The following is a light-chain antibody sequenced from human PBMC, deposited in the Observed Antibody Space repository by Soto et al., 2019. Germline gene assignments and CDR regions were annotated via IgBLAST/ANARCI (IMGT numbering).Light chain of an antibody. J-gene: IGLJ2*01. CDR3: SSHAGARHSL. CDR2: DVT. CDR1: TSDY. V-gene: IGLV2-8*01. Sequence: QSALTQPPSASGSPGQSVTISCTGTTSDYVSWYQQYPGKAPKLMIYDVTKRPSGVPDRFSGSKSGTTASLTVSGLQAEDEADYFCSSHAGARHSLFGGGTQLTVL.